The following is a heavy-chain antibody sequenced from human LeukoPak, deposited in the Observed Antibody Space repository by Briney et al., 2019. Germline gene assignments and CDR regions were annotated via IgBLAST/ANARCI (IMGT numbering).Heavy chain of an antibody. CDR1: GGSISSYY. Sequence: SETLSLACTVSGGSISSYYWSWIRQPPGKGLEWIGYIYYSGSTNYNPSLKSRVTISVDTSKDQFSLKLSSVTAADTAVYYCARETSQKGAHYMDVWGKGTTVTISS. D-gene: IGHD3-16*01. V-gene: IGHV4-59*01. CDR2: IYYSGST. J-gene: IGHJ6*03. CDR3: ARETSQKGAHYMDV.